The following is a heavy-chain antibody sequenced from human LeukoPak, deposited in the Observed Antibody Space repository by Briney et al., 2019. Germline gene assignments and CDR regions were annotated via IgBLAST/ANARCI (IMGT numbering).Heavy chain of an antibody. CDR2: INPNSDGT. J-gene: IGHJ6*03. CDR3: VREWRQLHYYYYYMDV. V-gene: IGHV1-2*02. CDR1: GYTFTGYY. Sequence: ASVKDSCKASGYTFTGYYMHWVRQAPGQGLEWMGWINPNSDGTNYAQKFQGRVTMTRDTSISTAYMELSRLRSHETAVYYCVREWRQLHYYYYYMDVWGKGTTVTISS. D-gene: IGHD2-15*01.